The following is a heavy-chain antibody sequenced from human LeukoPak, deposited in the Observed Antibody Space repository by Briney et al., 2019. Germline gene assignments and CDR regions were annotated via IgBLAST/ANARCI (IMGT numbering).Heavy chain of an antibody. J-gene: IGHJ4*02. CDR3: ARVGVDDSGNIIKYFFDY. CDR1: GGPISSYQ. V-gene: IGHV4-59*01. CDR2: IYYSGSA. D-gene: IGHD4-23*01. Sequence: SETLSLTCTVSGGPISSYQWSWIRQPPGKGLEWIGNIYYSGSANYNPSLQSRVIISVNTSKNQFSLKLSPVTAADTAVYYCARVGVDDSGNIIKYFFDYWGQGTLVTVSS.